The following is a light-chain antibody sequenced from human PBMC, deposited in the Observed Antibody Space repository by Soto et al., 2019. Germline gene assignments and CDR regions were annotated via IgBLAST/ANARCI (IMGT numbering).Light chain of an antibody. J-gene: IGLJ1*01. CDR3: QSYDGSLTAYV. Sequence: QSVLTQPPSVSGAPGQWVTLSCTGSSSNIGSGYDVHWYQQLPGTAPKLLIYGKNNRPSGVPDRFSGSKSGTSASLAITGLQTQDEADYYGQSYDGSLTAYVFGTGTKLTVL. CDR2: GKN. V-gene: IGLV1-40*01. CDR1: SSNIGSGYD.